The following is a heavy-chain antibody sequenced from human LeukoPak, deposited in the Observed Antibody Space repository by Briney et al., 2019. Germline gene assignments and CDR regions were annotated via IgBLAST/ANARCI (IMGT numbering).Heavy chain of an antibody. J-gene: IGHJ4*02. CDR2: ISSSSSYI. D-gene: IGHD6-19*01. CDR1: GFTFSSYS. Sequence: PGGSLRLSRAASGFTFSSYSMNWVRQAPGKGLEWVSSISSSSSYIYYADSVKGRFTISRDNAKNSLYLQMNSLRAEDTAVYYCARDGDYSSGWRYWGQGTLVTVSS. CDR3: ARDGDYSSGWRY. V-gene: IGHV3-21*01.